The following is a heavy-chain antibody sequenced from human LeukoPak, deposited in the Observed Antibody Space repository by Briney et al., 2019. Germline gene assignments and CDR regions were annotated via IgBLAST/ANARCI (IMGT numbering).Heavy chain of an antibody. CDR2: VSFSGNT. CDR1: GGSVSSVGYY. J-gene: IGHJ4*02. CDR3: ARSSAWSPFDY. V-gene: IGHV4-61*08. D-gene: IGHD6-19*01. Sequence: SETLSLTCTVSGGSVSSVGYYWSWLRQPPGKGLEWIGYVSFSGNTNYYPSLKRRVTISLDTSENQFSLKLNSVTATDTAVYYCARSSAWSPFDYWGQGTLVTVSS.